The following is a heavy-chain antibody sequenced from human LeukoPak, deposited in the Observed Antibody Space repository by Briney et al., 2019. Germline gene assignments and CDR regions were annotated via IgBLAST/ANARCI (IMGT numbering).Heavy chain of an antibody. CDR3: ASLLPPLSDYDIVWGWGMDV. CDR2: VFYSGST. V-gene: IGHV4-39*07. CDR1: GGSINTNTFF. D-gene: IGHD3-9*01. J-gene: IGHJ6*02. Sequence: PSESLSLTCGVSGGSINTNTFFWGWVRQSPGKGLEWMGNVFYSGSTMYNPSLKSRVTMSIDTSKSQFSLKLSSVTAADTAVYYCASLLPPLSDYDIVWGWGMDVWGQGTTVTVSS.